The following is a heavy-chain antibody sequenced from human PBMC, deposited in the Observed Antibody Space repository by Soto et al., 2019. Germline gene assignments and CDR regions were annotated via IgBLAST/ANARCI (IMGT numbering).Heavy chain of an antibody. D-gene: IGHD5-12*01. CDR3: ARVYRQWLRFDYYYYMDV. Sequence: HPGGSLRLSCAASGFTFSSYWMHWVRQAPGEGLVWVSRINSDGSSTSYADSVKGRFTISRDNAKNTLYLQMNSLRAEDTAVYYCARVYRQWLRFDYYYYMDVWGKGTTVTVSS. CDR1: GFTFSSYW. V-gene: IGHV3-74*01. CDR2: INSDGSST. J-gene: IGHJ6*03.